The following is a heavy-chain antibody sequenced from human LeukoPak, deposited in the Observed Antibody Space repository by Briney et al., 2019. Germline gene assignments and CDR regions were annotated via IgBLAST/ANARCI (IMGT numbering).Heavy chain of an antibody. CDR2: ISTTSTYI. CDR1: GFTFSSYS. V-gene: IGHV3-21*01. D-gene: IGHD2-2*01. J-gene: IGHJ4*02. Sequence: GGSLRLSCAASGFTFSSYSMNWVRQAPGRGLEWVSSISTTSTYIYYADSVKGRFTISRDNAKNSLYLQMNSLRAEDTGVYYCARGETSSYDYWGQGTLVTVSS. CDR3: ARGETSSYDY.